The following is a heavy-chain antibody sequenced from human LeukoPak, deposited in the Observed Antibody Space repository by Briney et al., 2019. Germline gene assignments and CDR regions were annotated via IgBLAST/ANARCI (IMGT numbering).Heavy chain of an antibody. D-gene: IGHD3-22*01. CDR1: GGSISSSSYY. CDR3: ASPTMIVVASSGWYFDL. CDR2: IYYSGST. Sequence: PSETLSLTCTVSGGSISSSSYYWGWIRQLPGKGLEWIGSIYYSGSTYYNPSLKSRVTISVDTSKNQFSLKLSSVTAADTAVYYCASPTMIVVASSGWYFDLWGRGTLVTVSS. J-gene: IGHJ2*01. V-gene: IGHV4-39*01.